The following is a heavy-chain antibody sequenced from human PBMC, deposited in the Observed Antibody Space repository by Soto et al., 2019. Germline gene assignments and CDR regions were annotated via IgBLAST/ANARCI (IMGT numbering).Heavy chain of an antibody. Sequence: LSLTCTVSGGSISSGGYYWSWIRQHPGKGLEWIGYIYYSGSTYYNPSLKSRVTISVDTSKNQFSLKLSSVTAADTAVYYCARQFLGYCSSTSCYSSIAAHYYYGMDVWGQGTTVTVSS. CDR3: ARQFLGYCSSTSCYSSIAAHYYYGMDV. CDR1: GGSISSGGYY. CDR2: IYYSGST. D-gene: IGHD2-2*01. J-gene: IGHJ6*02. V-gene: IGHV4-31*03.